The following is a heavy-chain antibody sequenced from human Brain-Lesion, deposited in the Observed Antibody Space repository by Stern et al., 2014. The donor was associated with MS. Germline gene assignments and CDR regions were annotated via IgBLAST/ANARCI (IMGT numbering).Heavy chain of an antibody. J-gene: IGHJ4*02. Sequence: QLQLQESGPGLVKPSETLSLTCTVSGGSISSSTYYWAWIRQPPGKGLEWIGNIYYSGFTYYNPSLKRRVTISVDRSKNQFSLKLSSVTAADTAIYYCARHDSVPRPSQLYSARDRGPGYFDYWGQGTLVTVSS. CDR1: GGSISSSTYY. V-gene: IGHV4-39*01. D-gene: IGHD1-26*01. CDR2: IYYSGFT. CDR3: ARHDSVPRPSQLYSARDRGPGYFDY.